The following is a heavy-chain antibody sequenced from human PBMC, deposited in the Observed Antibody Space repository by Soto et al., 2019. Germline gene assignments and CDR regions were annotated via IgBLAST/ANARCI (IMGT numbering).Heavy chain of an antibody. J-gene: IGHJ3*02. V-gene: IGHV3-48*01. CDR3: ARARTTVTKRAFDI. Sequence: GGSLRLSCAASGFTFSSYSMNWVRQAPGKALEWVSYISSSSSTIYDADSVKGRFTISRDNAKNSLYLQMNSLRAEDTAVYYCARARTTVTKRAFDIWGQGTMVTVSS. D-gene: IGHD4-17*01. CDR1: GFTFSSYS. CDR2: ISSSSSTI.